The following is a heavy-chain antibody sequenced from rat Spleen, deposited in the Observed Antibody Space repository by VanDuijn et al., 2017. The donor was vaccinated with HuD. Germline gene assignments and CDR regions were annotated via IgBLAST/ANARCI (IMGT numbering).Heavy chain of an antibody. CDR2: ISPSGGST. CDR3: ATDRRTTTDY. V-gene: IGHV5-25*01. Sequence: EVQLVESGGGLVQPGRSMKLSCAASGFTFSDYYMAWVRQAPKKGLEWVASISPSGGSTYYRDSVKGRFTISRDNAKSTLYLQMDSLRSEDTATYYCATDRRTTTDYWGQGVMVTVSS. J-gene: IGHJ2*01. CDR1: GFTFSDYY. D-gene: IGHD1-1*01.